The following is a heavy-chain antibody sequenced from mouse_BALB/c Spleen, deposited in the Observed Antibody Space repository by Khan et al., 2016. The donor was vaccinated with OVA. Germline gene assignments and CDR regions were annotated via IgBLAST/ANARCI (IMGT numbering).Heavy chain of an antibody. V-gene: IGHV5-6*01. Sequence: EVELVESGGDLVKPGGSLKLSCAASGFTFSTYGMSWVRQAPDKRLEWVATVSTGGSYTYYPDSVKGRFTISRDNAKNTLYLHMSGLRSEDTAMFYCTRRAYYYDSEGFAYWGQGTLVTVSA. CDR1: GFTFSTYG. CDR2: VSTGGSYT. J-gene: IGHJ3*01. D-gene: IGHD1-1*01. CDR3: TRRAYYYDSEGFAY.